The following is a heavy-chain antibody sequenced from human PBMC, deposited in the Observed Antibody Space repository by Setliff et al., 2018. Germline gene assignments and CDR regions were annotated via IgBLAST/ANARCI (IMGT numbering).Heavy chain of an antibody. V-gene: IGHV3-7*03. D-gene: IGHD3-10*01. J-gene: IGHJ5*01. CDR1: GFTFSVYW. CDR3: ARDGGTGDSGTYFNIGFDS. Sequence: GSLRLSCAASGFTFSVYWMTWVRQAPGKGLEWVANIKHDGTEQKYVDSVKGRFTISRDNDENSLHLQMNGLRVEDTAVYYCARDGGTGDSGTYFNIGFDSWGQGTQVTVSS. CDR2: IKHDGTEQ.